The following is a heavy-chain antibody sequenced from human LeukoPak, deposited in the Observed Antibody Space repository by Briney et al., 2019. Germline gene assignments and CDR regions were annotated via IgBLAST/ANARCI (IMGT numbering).Heavy chain of an antibody. CDR1: GGSFSGYY. D-gene: IGHD3-22*01. Sequence: PSETLSLTCAVYGGSFSGYYWSWIRQPPGKGLEWIGEINHSGSTNYSPSLKSRVTISVDTSKNQFALKLSSVTAADTAVYYCARERETYYYDSSGYGSNFDYWGQGTLVTVSS. CDR2: INHSGST. J-gene: IGHJ4*02. CDR3: ARERETYYYDSSGYGSNFDY. V-gene: IGHV4-34*01.